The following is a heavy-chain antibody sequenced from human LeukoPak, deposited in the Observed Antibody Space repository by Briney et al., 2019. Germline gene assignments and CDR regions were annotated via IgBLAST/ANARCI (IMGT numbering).Heavy chain of an antibody. CDR2: TRNKAKSYTT. CDR3: ARDGIAAAGTYYYYGMDV. V-gene: IGHV3-72*01. J-gene: IGHJ6*02. CDR1: GFTFSDHY. D-gene: IGHD6-13*01. Sequence: PGGSLRLSCAASGFTFSDHYMDWVRQAPGKGLEWVGRTRNKAKSYTTEYAASVKGRFTISRDDSKNSVYLQMNSLKTEDTAVYYCARDGIAAAGTYYYYGMDVWGQGTTVTVSS.